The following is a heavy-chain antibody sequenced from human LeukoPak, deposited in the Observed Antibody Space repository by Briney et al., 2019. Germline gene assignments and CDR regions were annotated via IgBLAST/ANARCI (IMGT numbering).Heavy chain of an antibody. CDR3: ARGDSGYDYYFDH. CDR2: IYHSGST. J-gene: IGHJ4*02. D-gene: IGHD5-12*01. Sequence: SETLSLTCAVSGYSISSGYYWGWIRQPPGQGLEWIGSIYHSGSTYYNPSLKSRVTISVDTSKNQFSLKLSSVTAADTAVYYCARGDSGYDYYFDHWGQGTLVTVSS. V-gene: IGHV4-38-2*01. CDR1: GYSISSGYY.